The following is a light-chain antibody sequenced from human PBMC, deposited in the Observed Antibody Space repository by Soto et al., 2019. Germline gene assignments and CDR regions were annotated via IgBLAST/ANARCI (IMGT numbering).Light chain of an antibody. CDR3: ISYTSSSTWV. CDR1: SSDVGGYNY. V-gene: IGLV2-14*01. J-gene: IGLJ3*02. Sequence: QSALTQPASVSGSPGQSITISCTGTSSDVGGYNYVSWYQHHPVKAPKLMIYEVSYRPSGVSDRFSGSRSGNTASLTISGLQAEDESDYYCISYTSSSTWVFGGGTKLTVL. CDR2: EVS.